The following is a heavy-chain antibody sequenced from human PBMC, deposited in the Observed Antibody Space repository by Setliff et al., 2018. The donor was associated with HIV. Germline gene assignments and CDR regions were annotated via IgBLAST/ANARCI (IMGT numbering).Heavy chain of an antibody. CDR3: AGKLRTGHGMDV. CDR2: IKQDGSEK. D-gene: IGHD3-10*01. Sequence: GGSLRLSCAASGFTFNNYWMAWVRQAPGRGLEWVGNIKQDGSEKNYVDSVKGRFSISRDNAENSLYLQMSSLRAEDTAVYYCAGKLRTGHGMDVWGQGTTVTVSS. J-gene: IGHJ6*02. V-gene: IGHV3-7*01. CDR1: GFTFNNYW.